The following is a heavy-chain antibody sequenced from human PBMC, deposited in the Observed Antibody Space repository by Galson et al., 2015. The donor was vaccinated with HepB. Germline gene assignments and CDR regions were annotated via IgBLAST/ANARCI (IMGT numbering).Heavy chain of an antibody. J-gene: IGHJ4*02. CDR3: AREAPYSGNYHAFDY. D-gene: IGHD1-26*01. CDR1: GFTFSSYR. CDR2: IDIGGSTT. V-gene: IGHV3-48*02. Sequence: SLRLSCAPSGFTFSSYRMNWVRQAPGKGLEWAAYIDIGGSTTHYADSVEGRFTISRDDAKNLLYLQMNSLRDEDTAVYYCAREAPYSGNYHAFDYWGQGTLVTVSA.